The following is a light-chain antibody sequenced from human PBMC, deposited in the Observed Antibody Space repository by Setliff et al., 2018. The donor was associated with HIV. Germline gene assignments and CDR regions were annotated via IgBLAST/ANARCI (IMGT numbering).Light chain of an antibody. J-gene: IGLJ1*01. CDR2: DVN. Sequence: QSALARPASVSGSPGQSITVSCTGTSSDVGAFDFVSWYRQHPGKAPKLMIYDVNNRPSGLSNRFSGSKSGNTASLTISGLQSGDEADYYCASYANSDVFIFGTGTKVTVL. CDR3: ASYANSDVFI. V-gene: IGLV2-14*03. CDR1: SSDVGAFDF.